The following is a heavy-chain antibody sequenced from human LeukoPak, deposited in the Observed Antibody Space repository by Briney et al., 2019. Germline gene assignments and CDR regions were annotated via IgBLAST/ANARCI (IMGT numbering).Heavy chain of an antibody. J-gene: IGHJ6*03. V-gene: IGHV4-38-2*02. D-gene: IGHD3-3*01. CDR3: ARGVAPYYYYYYMDV. Sequence: SETLSLTCTVSGYSISSGYYWGWIRQPPGKGLEWIGSIYHSGSTYYNPSLKSRVTISVDTSKNQFSLKLSSVTAADTAVYYCARGVAPYYYYYYMDVWGKGTTVTVSS. CDR2: IYHSGST. CDR1: GYSISSGYY.